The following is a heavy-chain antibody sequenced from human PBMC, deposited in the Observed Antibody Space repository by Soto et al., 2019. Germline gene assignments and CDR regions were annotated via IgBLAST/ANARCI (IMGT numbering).Heavy chain of an antibody. CDR1: GFTFSSYA. V-gene: IGHV3-30-3*01. D-gene: IGHD6-19*01. Sequence: QVQLVESGGGVVQPGRSLRLSCAASGFTFSSYAMHWVRQAPGKGLEWVAVISYDGSHKYYADSVKGRFTISRDNSKNTLYLQLNSLRAEDTAVYYCARDLEVAVAGAWGQGTLVTVSS. CDR3: ARDLEVAVAGA. CDR2: ISYDGSHK. J-gene: IGHJ5*02.